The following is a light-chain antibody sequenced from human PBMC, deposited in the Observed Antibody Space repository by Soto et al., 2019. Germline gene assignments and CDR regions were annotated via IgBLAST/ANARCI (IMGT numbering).Light chain of an antibody. CDR1: QSIIGSY. CDR3: QQYGGSPGFT. J-gene: IGKJ3*01. V-gene: IGKV3-20*01. CDR2: GAS. Sequence: EIVLTQSPGTLSLSPGERATLSCRASQSIIGSYLTWYQQKPGQAPRLLIYGASNRATGIPGRFSGSGSGTDFTLTISRLEPEDFAVYYCQQYGGSPGFTFGPGT.